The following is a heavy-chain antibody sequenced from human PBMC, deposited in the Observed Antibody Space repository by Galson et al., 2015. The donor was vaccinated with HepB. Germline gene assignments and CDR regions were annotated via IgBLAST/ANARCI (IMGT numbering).Heavy chain of an antibody. V-gene: IGHV1-69*13. CDR2: TIPMFGTT. CDR1: GGTFNNYA. J-gene: IGHJ4*02. CDR3: ARRRCTTTSCYLSFIDY. D-gene: IGHD2-2*01. Sequence: SVKVSCKASGGTFNNYAATWVRQAPGQGLEWMGGTIPMFGTTNYAQKFQGRVTMTADESTNTAYMELSSLRSEDTALYYCARRRCTTTSCYLSFIDYWGLGTPVTGSS.